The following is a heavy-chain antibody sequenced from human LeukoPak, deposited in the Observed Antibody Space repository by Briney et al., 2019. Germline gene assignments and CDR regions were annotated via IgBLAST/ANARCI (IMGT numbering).Heavy chain of an antibody. D-gene: IGHD3-10*01. CDR3: ARVGMVRGVPWFDP. Sequence: GGSLRLSCAASGFTFSSYEMNWVRQAPGKGLEWVSYISSSGSTIYSVDSVKGRFTISRDNAKNSLYLQMNSLRAEDTAIYYCARVGMVRGVPWFDPWGQGTLVTVSS. V-gene: IGHV3-48*03. CDR1: GFTFSSYE. CDR2: ISSSGSTI. J-gene: IGHJ5*02.